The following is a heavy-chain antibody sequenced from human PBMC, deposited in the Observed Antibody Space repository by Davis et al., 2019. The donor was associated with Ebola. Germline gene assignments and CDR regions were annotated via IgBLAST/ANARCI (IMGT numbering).Heavy chain of an antibody. Sequence: MPSETLSLTCHVSGGSMSSYYWSWIRQPPGKGLEWIGYIYYSGLTTYSPSLASRVTISLDSSKNQLSLTLSSVTAADTAVYYCARGRWYQLPYDMDVWGKGTTVTVSS. CDR3: ARGRWYQLPYDMDV. CDR2: IYYSGLT. J-gene: IGHJ6*04. CDR1: GGSMSSYY. V-gene: IGHV4-59*08. D-gene: IGHD2-2*01.